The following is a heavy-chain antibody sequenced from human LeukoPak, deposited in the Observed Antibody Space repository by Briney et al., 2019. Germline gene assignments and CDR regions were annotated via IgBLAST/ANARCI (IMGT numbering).Heavy chain of an antibody. CDR3: ARAYCGGDCYPIYYYYYYMDV. V-gene: IGHV1-46*01. CDR1: GYTFTSYY. J-gene: IGHJ6*03. Sequence: GASVKVSCKASGYTFTSYYMHWVRQAPGQGLEWMGIINPSGGSTSYAQKFQGRVTMTRDTSTSTVYMELSSLRSEDTAVYYCARAYCGGDCYPIYYYYYYMDVWGKGTTVTISS. D-gene: IGHD2-21*02. CDR2: INPSGGST.